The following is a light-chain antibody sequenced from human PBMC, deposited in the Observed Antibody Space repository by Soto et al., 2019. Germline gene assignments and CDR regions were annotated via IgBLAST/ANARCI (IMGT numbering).Light chain of an antibody. CDR3: TSFTSGSTPYV. Sequence: QSALTQPASVSGSPGQSITISCAGTSSDLGGYNYVSWYQQLPGKAPQLVIYDVTHRPSGVSDRFSGSRSGNTASLTISGLQAEDEGDYYCTSFTSGSTPYVLGTGTKLTVL. CDR1: SSDLGGYNY. J-gene: IGLJ1*01. V-gene: IGLV2-14*03. CDR2: DVT.